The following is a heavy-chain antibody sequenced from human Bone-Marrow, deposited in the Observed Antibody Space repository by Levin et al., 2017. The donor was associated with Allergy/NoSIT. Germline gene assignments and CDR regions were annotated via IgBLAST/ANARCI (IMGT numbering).Heavy chain of an antibody. CDR3: TTDELWFRDPLCFDY. V-gene: IGHV3-15*01. CDR1: GFTFSNAW. Sequence: GESLKISCAASGFTFSNAWMSWVRQAPGKGLEWVGRIKSKTDGGTTDYAAPVKGRFTISRDDSKNTLYLQMNSLKTEDTAVYYCTTDELWFRDPLCFDYWGQGTLVTVSS. CDR2: IKSKTDGGTT. J-gene: IGHJ4*02. D-gene: IGHD3-10*01.